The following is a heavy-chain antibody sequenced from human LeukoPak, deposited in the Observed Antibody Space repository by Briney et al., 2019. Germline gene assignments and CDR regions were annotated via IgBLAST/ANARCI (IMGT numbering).Heavy chain of an antibody. Sequence: PGGSLRLSCLASGFTFSRYAMSWDRQAPGKGLEWVSAISGSGGSTYYADSVKGRFTISRDNSKNTLYLQMNSLRAEDTAVFYCAKAGVYGGNSWLDYCGQGTLVTVSS. CDR3: AKAGVYGGNSWLDY. CDR1: GFTFSRYA. D-gene: IGHD4-23*01. J-gene: IGHJ4*02. CDR2: ISGSGGST. V-gene: IGHV3-23*01.